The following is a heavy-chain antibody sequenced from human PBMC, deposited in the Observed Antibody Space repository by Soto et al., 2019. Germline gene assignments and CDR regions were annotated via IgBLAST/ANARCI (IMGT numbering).Heavy chain of an antibody. CDR3: AKDSGRGSADYYFDY. CDR2: ISSNGGGT. D-gene: IGHD3-10*01. CDR1: GFTFSSYA. J-gene: IGHJ4*02. Sequence: GGSLRLSCSASGFTFSSYAMHWVRQAPGKGLEYVSAISSNGGGTFYADSVKGRFTISRDNSKNTLFLQMNSLRPEDTAVYFCAKDSGRGSADYYFDYWGRGTLVTVSS. V-gene: IGHV3-64*04.